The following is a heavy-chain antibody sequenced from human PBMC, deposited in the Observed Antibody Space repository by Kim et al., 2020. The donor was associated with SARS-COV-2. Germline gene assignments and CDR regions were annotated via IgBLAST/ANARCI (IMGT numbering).Heavy chain of an antibody. CDR2: IRGSGGST. V-gene: IGHV3-23*01. Sequence: GGSLRLSCAASGFTFSSYAMSWVRQAPGKGLEWVSAIRGSGGSTYYADSVKGRFTISRDNAKNTLYLQMNSLRAEDTAVYYCAKDLLQSPSAFDIWGQGTMVTVSS. J-gene: IGHJ3*02. D-gene: IGHD1-1*01. CDR3: AKDLLQSPSAFDI. CDR1: GFTFSSYA.